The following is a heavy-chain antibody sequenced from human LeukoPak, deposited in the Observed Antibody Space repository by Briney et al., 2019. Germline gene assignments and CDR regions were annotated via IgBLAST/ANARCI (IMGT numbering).Heavy chain of an antibody. CDR1: GGSFSGYY. Sequence: PSETLSLTCAVYGGSFSGYYWSWIRQPPGKGLEWIGEINHSGSTNYKPSLKSRVTISVDTSKNQFSLKLSSVTAADTAVYYCARSLYFDYWGQGTLVTVSS. J-gene: IGHJ4*02. V-gene: IGHV4-34*01. CDR3: ARSLYFDY. CDR2: INHSGST.